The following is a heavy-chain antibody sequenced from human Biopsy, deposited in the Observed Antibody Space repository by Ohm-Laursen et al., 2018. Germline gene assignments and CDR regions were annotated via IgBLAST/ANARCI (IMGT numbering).Heavy chain of an antibody. CDR2: INPSGSTT. D-gene: IGHD6-19*01. V-gene: IGHV1-46*01. CDR3: ARSTGWYGDLYYFDY. CDR1: GYSFTSYY. J-gene: IGHJ4*02. Sequence: EASVKVSCNASGYSFTSYYMHWVRQAPGQGLEWMGMINPSGSTTSYPQIFQGRVTMTRDTSKSTVYMELSSLRSADTAVYFCARSTGWYGDLYYFDYWGQGTLVTVSS.